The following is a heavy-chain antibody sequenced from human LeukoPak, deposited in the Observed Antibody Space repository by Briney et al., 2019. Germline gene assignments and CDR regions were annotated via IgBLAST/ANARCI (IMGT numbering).Heavy chain of an antibody. V-gene: IGHV3-30-3*01. CDR2: ISYDGSNK. Sequence: GGSLRLSCAASGFTFSSYAMHWVRQAPGKGLEWVAVISYDGSNKYYADSVKGRFTISRDNSKNTLYLQMNSLRAEDTAVYYCARVPSVEGYFDYWGQGTLVTVSS. CDR3: ARVPSVEGYFDY. D-gene: IGHD2-21*01. CDR1: GFTFSSYA. J-gene: IGHJ4*02.